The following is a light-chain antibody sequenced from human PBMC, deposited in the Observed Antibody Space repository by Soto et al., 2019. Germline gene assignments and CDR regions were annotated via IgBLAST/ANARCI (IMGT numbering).Light chain of an antibody. CDR2: EVS. CDR3: SSYTSSSTV. CDR1: SSDVGGYNY. Sequence: QSALTQPASVSGSSGQSITISCTGTSSDVGGYNYVSWYQQHPGKAPKLMIYEVSNRPSGVSNRFSGSKSGNTASLTISGLQAEDEGDYYCSSYTSSSTVFGGGTQLTVL. J-gene: IGLJ3*02. V-gene: IGLV2-14*01.